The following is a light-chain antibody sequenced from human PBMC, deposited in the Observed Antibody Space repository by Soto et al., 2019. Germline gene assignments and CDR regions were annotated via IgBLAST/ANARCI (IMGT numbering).Light chain of an antibody. CDR2: GAS. Sequence: EIVMTQSPATLSVSPGERATLSCRASHSVSSNLAWYQQKPGQAPRLLIYGASIRATGIPARFSGSGSGTEFTLTISSLQSEDFAVYYCQQYNNWPPLTFGGGTKVEIK. J-gene: IGKJ4*01. V-gene: IGKV3D-15*01. CDR3: QQYNNWPPLT. CDR1: HSVSSN.